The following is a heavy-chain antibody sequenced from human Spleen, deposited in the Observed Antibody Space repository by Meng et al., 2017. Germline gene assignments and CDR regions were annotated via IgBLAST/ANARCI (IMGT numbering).Heavy chain of an antibody. CDR2: INHSGST. V-gene: IGHV4-34*01. CDR3: ARGPTTMAHDFDY. CDR1: GGSFSDYY. D-gene: IGHD4-11*01. J-gene: IGHJ4*02. Sequence: VELHQWGDGSLNPSETRSLTCVVSGGSFSDYYWSWIRQPPGKGLEWIGEINHSGSTNYNPSLESRATISVDTSQNNLSLKLSSVTAADSAVYYCARGPTTMAHDFDYWGQGTLVTVSS.